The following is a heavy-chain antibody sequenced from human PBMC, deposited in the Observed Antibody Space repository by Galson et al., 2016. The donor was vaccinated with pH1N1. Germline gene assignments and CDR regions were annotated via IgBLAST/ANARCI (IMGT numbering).Heavy chain of an antibody. Sequence: PALVKPTQTLTLTCTLSGFSDSTSGVGVAWIRQPPGKALEWLALIYWDDDKRYSPSLKNRLTITNDISKNQVVLTMTNMDPADTATYYYAHREVTITNAFDVWGQGTMVTVSS. CDR2: IYWDDDK. V-gene: IGHV2-5*02. D-gene: IGHD5-12*01. CDR1: GFSDSTSGVG. J-gene: IGHJ3*01. CDR3: AHREVTITNAFDV.